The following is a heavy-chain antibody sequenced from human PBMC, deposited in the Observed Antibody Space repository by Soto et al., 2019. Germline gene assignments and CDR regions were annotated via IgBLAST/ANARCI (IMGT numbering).Heavy chain of an antibody. J-gene: IGHJ4*02. CDR1: GFTFRSYG. V-gene: IGHV3-30*03. D-gene: IGHD3-9*01. CDR3: ATDRNRMRYFDWPPADD. CDR2: ISYDGSNK. Sequence: PGGSLRLSCAASGFTFRSYGMHWVRQAPGKGLEWVAVISYDGSNKYYADSVKGRFTISRDNSKNTLYLQMNSLRAEDTAVYYCATDRNRMRYFDWPPADDRGQGTLVTVSS.